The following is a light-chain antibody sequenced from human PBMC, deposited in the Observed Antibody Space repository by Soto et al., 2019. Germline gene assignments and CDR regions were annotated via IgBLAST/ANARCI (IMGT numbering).Light chain of an antibody. CDR2: DAS. CDR1: QTINNN. Sequence: AIQMTQSPSSLSASVGARVTITCRASQTINNNLNWYQQKPGKAPKVLIYDASNLESGVPSRFSGSGSGTEFILTISSLQPDDFSTYYCQHYGGMWTFGQGTKVDIK. CDR3: QHYGGMWT. V-gene: IGKV1-13*02. J-gene: IGKJ1*01.